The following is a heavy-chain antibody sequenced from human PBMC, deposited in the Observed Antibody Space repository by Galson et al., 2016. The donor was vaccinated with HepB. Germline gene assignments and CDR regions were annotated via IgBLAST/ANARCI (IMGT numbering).Heavy chain of an antibody. Sequence: SETLSLTCTVSGGSISSQHYSWIRRPPGKGLEWIGDKSYTGVTYYSPSLKGRVSISVDTSNNQLSLRLTSVTAADTAVYYCATAIPGYGGFPSWGQGTLVTVSS. J-gene: IGHJ5*02. CDR1: GGSISSQH. CDR2: KSYTGVT. D-gene: IGHD5-12*01. CDR3: ATAIPGYGGFPS. V-gene: IGHV4-59*11.